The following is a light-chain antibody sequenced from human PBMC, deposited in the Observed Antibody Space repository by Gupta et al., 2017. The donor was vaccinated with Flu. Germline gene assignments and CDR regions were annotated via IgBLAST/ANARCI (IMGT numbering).Light chain of an antibody. Sequence: DIQMTQSPSSLSASVGDRVTITCRASQSISSYLNWYQQKPGKAPKLLIYAASSLQSRVPSRFSGSGPGTDFTLTISRLQPEDFATYYCQQSDSTPITFGQGTLMEIK. CDR1: QSISSY. CDR2: AAS. CDR3: QQSDSTPIT. J-gene: IGKJ5*01. V-gene: IGKV1-39*01.